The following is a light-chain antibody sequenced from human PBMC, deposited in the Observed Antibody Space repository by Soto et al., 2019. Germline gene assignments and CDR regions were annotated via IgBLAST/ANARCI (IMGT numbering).Light chain of an antibody. CDR2: GAS. CDR3: QQYNNWSPVLT. CDR1: QSVSSN. Sequence: EIVMTQSPATLSVSPGERATLSCRASQSVSSNLAWYQQKPGQAPRLLIYGASTRATGIPARFSGSGSGTESTLTLSSLHSEDFAVDYCQQYNNWSPVLTFGGGTKVEIK. V-gene: IGKV3-15*01. J-gene: IGKJ4*01.